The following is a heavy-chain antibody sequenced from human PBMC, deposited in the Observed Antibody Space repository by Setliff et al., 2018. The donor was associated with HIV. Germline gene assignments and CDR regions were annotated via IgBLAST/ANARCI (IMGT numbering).Heavy chain of an antibody. V-gene: IGHV4-39*01. CDR3: IIAYSSGWLAPMGFDS. D-gene: IGHD6-19*01. CDR1: GGAISSSGYY. CDR2: MYYRGST. J-gene: IGHJ4*02. Sequence: SETLSLTCTVSGGAISSSGYYWGWIRQPPGKGMEWIGNMYYRGSTYYNPSLKSRATISVDMSKNQFSLRLSSVTAADTAVYYCIIAYSSGWLAPMGFDSWGQGTLVTVSS.